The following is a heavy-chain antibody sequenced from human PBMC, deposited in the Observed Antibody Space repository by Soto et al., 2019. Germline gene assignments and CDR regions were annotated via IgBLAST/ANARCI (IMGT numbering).Heavy chain of an antibody. D-gene: IGHD1-1*01. CDR1: GFTFSSYS. CDR3: ARDNDEFRDAFDI. CDR2: ISSSSSYI. Sequence: GGSLRLSCEASGFTFSSYSMNWVRQAPGKGLEWVSSISSSSSYIYYADSVKGRFTISRDNAKNSLYLQMNSLRAEDTAVYYCARDNDEFRDAFDIWGQGTMVTVSS. V-gene: IGHV3-21*01. J-gene: IGHJ3*02.